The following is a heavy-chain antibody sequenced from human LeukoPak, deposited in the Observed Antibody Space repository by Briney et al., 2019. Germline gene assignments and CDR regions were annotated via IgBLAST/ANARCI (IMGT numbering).Heavy chain of an antibody. Sequence: SGTLSLTCAVYGGSFSGYYWSWIRQLPGEGLEWIGEINHSGSTNYNPSLKSRVTISVDTSKNQFSLKLSSVTAADTAVYYCARTRDYRAGGYFDYWGQGTLVTVSS. V-gene: IGHV4-34*01. CDR2: INHSGST. D-gene: IGHD3-16*01. J-gene: IGHJ4*02. CDR1: GGSFSGYY. CDR3: ARTRDYRAGGYFDY.